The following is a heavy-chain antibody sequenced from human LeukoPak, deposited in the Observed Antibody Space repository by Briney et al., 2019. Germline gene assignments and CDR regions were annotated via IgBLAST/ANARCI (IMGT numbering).Heavy chain of an antibody. Sequence: GGSLRLSCAASGFTFSSYEMNWVRQAPGKGLEGVSYISSSGSTIYYADSVKGRFTISRDNAKNSLYLQMNSLRAEDTAVYYCARVLWFGEFPFDYWGQGTLVTVSS. CDR1: GFTFSSYE. CDR2: ISSSGSTI. V-gene: IGHV3-48*03. J-gene: IGHJ4*02. CDR3: ARVLWFGEFPFDY. D-gene: IGHD3-10*01.